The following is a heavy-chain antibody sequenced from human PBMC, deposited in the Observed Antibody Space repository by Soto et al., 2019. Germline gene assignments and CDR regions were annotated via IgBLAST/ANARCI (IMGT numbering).Heavy chain of an antibody. CDR1: GFTFDDYA. CDR2: ISWNSGSI. V-gene: IGHV3-9*01. J-gene: IGHJ2*01. D-gene: IGHD4-17*01. Sequence: EVQLVESGGGLVQPGRSLRLSCAASGFTFDDYAMHWVRQAPGKGLEWVSGISWNSGSIGYADSVKGRFTISRDNAKNSLYLQMNSLRAEDTDVYYCAKDPTVYGDFLRSTNWYFDLWGRGTLVTVSS. CDR3: AKDPTVYGDFLRSTNWYFDL.